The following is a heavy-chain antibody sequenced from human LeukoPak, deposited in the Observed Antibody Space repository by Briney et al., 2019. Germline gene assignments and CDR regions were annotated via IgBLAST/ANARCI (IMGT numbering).Heavy chain of an antibody. CDR1: GLTFSSHW. V-gene: IGHV3-74*01. J-gene: IGHJ3*02. Sequence: GGSLRLSCAASGLTFSSHWMHWVRQAPGKGLVWVSRITNDGSSTTYADSVKGRFTISRDNSENTLSLHMNSLRAEDTALYYCARSRGSPNTGEDAFDIWGQGTMVTVSS. CDR3: ARSRGSPNTGEDAFDI. D-gene: IGHD2-8*02. CDR2: ITNDGSST.